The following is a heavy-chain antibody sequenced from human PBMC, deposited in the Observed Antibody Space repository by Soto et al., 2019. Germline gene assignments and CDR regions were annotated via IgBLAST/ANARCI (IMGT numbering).Heavy chain of an antibody. Sequence: EVQLVESGGGLVEPGESLRLSCGASGFTFNNAWMSWVRQAPGKGLEWVGRIKSRADGETTDYAVPVKGRFTISRDDSKNTLSLQMHSLKIEDTAVYYCTTGTAVAKYYFDFWGQGTLVTVSS. CDR3: TTGTAVAKYYFDF. CDR2: IKSRADGETT. V-gene: IGHV3-15*01. D-gene: IGHD5-18*01. J-gene: IGHJ4*02. CDR1: GFTFNNAW.